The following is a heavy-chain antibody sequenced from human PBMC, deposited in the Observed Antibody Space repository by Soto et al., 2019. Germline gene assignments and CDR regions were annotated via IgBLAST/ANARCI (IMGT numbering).Heavy chain of an antibody. D-gene: IGHD5-18*01. CDR2: IPHDGNNK. CDR1: GFTFSGYV. J-gene: IGHJ4*02. CDR3: ARVGRGYSLGNGFDY. V-gene: IGHV3-30-3*01. Sequence: PGGSLRLSSAASGFTFSGYVIHWVRQAPGKGLEWVAAIPHDGNNKYNADSVKGRFTISRDNSKNTLYLQMNSLRAEDTAVYYCARVGRGYSLGNGFDYWVQGTLVTVSS.